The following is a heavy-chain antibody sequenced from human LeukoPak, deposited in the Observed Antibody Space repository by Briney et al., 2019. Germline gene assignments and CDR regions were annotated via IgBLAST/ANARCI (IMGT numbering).Heavy chain of an antibody. CDR1: GFTFSSYS. CDR2: ISSSSSYI. J-gene: IGHJ4*02. D-gene: IGHD5-12*01. Sequence: GGSLRLSCAASGFTFSSYSMNWVRQAPGKGLEWVSSISSSSSYIYYADSVKGRFTISRDNAKNSLYLQMNSLRAEDTAVHYCAVAYSGYDSVKYFDYWGQGTLVTVSS. V-gene: IGHV3-21*01. CDR3: AVAYSGYDSVKYFDY.